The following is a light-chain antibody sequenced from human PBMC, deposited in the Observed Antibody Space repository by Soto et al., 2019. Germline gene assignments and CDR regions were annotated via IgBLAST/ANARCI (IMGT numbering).Light chain of an antibody. CDR2: DAS. V-gene: IGKV3-11*01. CDR1: QSVSSY. J-gene: IGKJ1*01. Sequence: EIVLTQSPATLSLSPGERATLSCRASQSVSSYLAWYQQKPGQAPRLLIYDASNRATGIPARFSGSGTGTDFTLTIRSLEPEDCAVYDCRQRSNWPLAWMFGHGTKVEIK. CDR3: RQRSNWPLAWM.